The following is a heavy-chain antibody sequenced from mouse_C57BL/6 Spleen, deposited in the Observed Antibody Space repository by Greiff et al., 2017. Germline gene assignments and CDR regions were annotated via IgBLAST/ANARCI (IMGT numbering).Heavy chain of an antibody. CDR1: GYTFTGYW. CDR2: ILPGSGST. Sequence: VVEPGASVKLSCKATGYTFTGYWIEWVKQRPGHGLEWIGEILPGSGSTNYNEKFKGKATFTADTSSNTAYMQLSSLTTEDSAIYYCARLSLPYAMDYWGQGTSVTVSS. D-gene: IGHD3-2*02. CDR3: ARLSLPYAMDY. V-gene: IGHV1-9*01. J-gene: IGHJ4*01.